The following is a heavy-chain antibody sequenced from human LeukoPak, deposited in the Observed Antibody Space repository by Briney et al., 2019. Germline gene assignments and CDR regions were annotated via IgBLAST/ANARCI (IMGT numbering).Heavy chain of an antibody. J-gene: IGHJ4*02. Sequence: GGSLRLSCAASGFTFNAFWMHWVRQAPGKGLVWVSRINSDGSSIAYADSVKGRFTISRDNAKNTLYLQMNSLKAEDAAVYYCARGLVHDTSGYYSDYWXQXTLVTVSS. CDR3: ARGLVHDTSGYYSDY. V-gene: IGHV3-74*01. CDR1: GFTFNAFW. CDR2: INSDGSSI. D-gene: IGHD3-22*01.